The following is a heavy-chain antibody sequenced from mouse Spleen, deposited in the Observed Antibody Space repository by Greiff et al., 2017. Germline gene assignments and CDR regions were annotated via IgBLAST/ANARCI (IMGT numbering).Heavy chain of an antibody. CDR1: GFTFSDYY. V-gene: IGHV5-16*01. J-gene: IGHJ1*01. D-gene: IGHD2-10*01. Sequence: EVHLVESEGGLVQPGSSMKLSCTASGFTFSDYYMAWVRQVPEKGLEWVANINYDGSSTYYLDSLKSRFIISRDNAKNILYLQMSSLKSEDTATYYCARDTYYGKRSYFDVWGAGTTVTVSS. CDR2: INYDGSST. CDR3: ARDTYYGKRSYFDV.